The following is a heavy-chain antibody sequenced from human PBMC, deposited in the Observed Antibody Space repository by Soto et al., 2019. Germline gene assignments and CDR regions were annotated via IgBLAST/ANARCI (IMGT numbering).Heavy chain of an antibody. CDR3: ARGQGSMIVNLYYCEY. CDR1: GGSISSYY. D-gene: IGHD3-22*01. CDR2: IYYSGST. Sequence: SETLSLTCTVSGGSISSYYWSWIRQPPGKGLEWIGYIYYSGSTNYNPSLKSRVTISVDTSKNQFSLKLSSVTAADTAVYYCARGQGSMIVNLYYCEYWGQGTLVTVS. V-gene: IGHV4-59*01. J-gene: IGHJ4*02.